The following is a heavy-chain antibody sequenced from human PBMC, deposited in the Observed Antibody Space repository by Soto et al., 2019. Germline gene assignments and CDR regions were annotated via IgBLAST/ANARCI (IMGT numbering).Heavy chain of an antibody. CDR3: ARDITQKYRDRMMNAFDI. D-gene: IGHD6-6*01. Sequence: QVQLVQSGAEVKKPGASVKVSCKASGYTFTSYGISWVRQAPGQGLEWMGWISAYNGNTNYAQKLQGRVTMTTDTSTSTDYMELRSLRSDDTAVYYCARDITQKYRDRMMNAFDIWGQGTMVTVSS. J-gene: IGHJ3*02. CDR2: ISAYNGNT. V-gene: IGHV1-18*01. CDR1: GYTFTSYG.